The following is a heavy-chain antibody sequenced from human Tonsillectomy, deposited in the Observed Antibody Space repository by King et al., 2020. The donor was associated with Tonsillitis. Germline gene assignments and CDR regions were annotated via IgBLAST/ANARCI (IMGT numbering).Heavy chain of an antibody. CDR3: ASDSFDYFYGMDV. Sequence: DVQLVESGGGLVKPWGSLRLSCAASGFTFSSYNMNWVRQAPGKGLEWASSISSSSTYIYYADSVRGRFTISRDSAKNSLYLQMNSLRAEDTAVYYCASDSFDYFYGMDVWGQGTTVTVSS. V-gene: IGHV3-21*01. CDR1: GFTFSSYN. J-gene: IGHJ6*02. CDR2: ISSSSTYI. D-gene: IGHD3-3*01.